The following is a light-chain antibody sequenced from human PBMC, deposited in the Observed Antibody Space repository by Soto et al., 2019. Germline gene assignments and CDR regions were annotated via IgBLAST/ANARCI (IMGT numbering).Light chain of an antibody. CDR1: QSMGSN. Sequence: EIVMKKSPATMSVSKGERATLSCRASQSMGSNVAWYQQKPGQATRLLIYGASTRAAGITARFSGSGSGTEFTLTITSLQSEDFAVYYCQQFHNWPRTFGQGT. CDR2: GAS. V-gene: IGKV3-15*01. CDR3: QQFHNWPRT. J-gene: IGKJ5*01.